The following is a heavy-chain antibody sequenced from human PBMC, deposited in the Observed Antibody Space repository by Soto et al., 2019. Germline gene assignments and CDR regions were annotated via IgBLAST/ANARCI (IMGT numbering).Heavy chain of an antibody. D-gene: IGHD3-22*01. V-gene: IGHV4-39*01. J-gene: IGHJ4*02. CDR3: VGSGYSPFDY. Sequence: QLQLQESGPGLVKPSETLSLTCTVSGGSISSSSYYWGWIRQPPGKGLEWIGSLYYSGSTYYNPSLKSRVTISVNTSKNQFALKLSSVSAADTAVYYCVGSGYSPFDYWGQGTLVTVSS. CDR1: GGSISSSSYY. CDR2: LYYSGST.